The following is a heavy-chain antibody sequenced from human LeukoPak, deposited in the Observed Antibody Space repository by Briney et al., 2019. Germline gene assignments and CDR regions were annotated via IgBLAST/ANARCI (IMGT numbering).Heavy chain of an antibody. V-gene: IGHV3-7*03. Sequence: PGGSLRLSCAASGFTFSSYWMSWVRQAPGKGLEWVANIKQDGREKFYVDSVKGRFTISRDNAKNSLYLQMNSLRAEDTALYYCAKERSGAYDYWGQGTLVTVSS. CDR1: GFTFSSYW. CDR2: IKQDGREK. J-gene: IGHJ4*02. CDR3: AKERSGAYDY. D-gene: IGHD3-3*01.